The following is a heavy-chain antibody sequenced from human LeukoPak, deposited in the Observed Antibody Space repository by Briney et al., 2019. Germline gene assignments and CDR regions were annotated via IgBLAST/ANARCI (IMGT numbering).Heavy chain of an antibody. CDR3: ARDTRYSSGWTAVDAFDI. CDR2: ISAYNGNT. CDR1: GYTFTSYG. Sequence: ASVKVSCKASGYTFTSYGISWVRQAPGQGLEWMGWISAYNGNTNYAQKLQGRVTMTTDTSTSTAYMELRSLRSDDTAVYYCARDTRYSSGWTAVDAFDIWGQGTMVTVSS. V-gene: IGHV1-18*01. J-gene: IGHJ3*02. D-gene: IGHD6-19*01.